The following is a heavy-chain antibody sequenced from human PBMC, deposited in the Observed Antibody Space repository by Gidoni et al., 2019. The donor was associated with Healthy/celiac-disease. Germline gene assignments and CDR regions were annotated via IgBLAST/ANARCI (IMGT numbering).Heavy chain of an antibody. V-gene: IGHV3-30-3*01. D-gene: IGHD1-26*01. J-gene: IGHJ4*02. CDR1: VFTFSSYA. Sequence: QVQLVESGGGVVQPGRSLRLSCAASVFTFSSYAMHWVRQAPGTGLEWVAVISYDGSNKYYADSVKGRFTISRDNSKNTLYLQMNSLRAEDTAVYYCARDRGVGATLDYWGQGTLVTVSS. CDR2: ISYDGSNK. CDR3: ARDRGVGATLDY.